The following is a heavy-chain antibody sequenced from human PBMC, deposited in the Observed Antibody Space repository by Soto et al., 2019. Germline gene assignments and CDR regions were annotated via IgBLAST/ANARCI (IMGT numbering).Heavy chain of an antibody. CDR3: SRDSQGSRLYAVDY. D-gene: IGHD3-16*02. CDR1: GFTFNTYW. CDR2: INQDGSVK. V-gene: IGHV3-7*01. J-gene: IGHJ4*02. Sequence: EVQLVESGGGLVQPGGSLRLSCATSGFTFNTYWLSWVRQAPGKGLEWVANINQDGSVKYYVDSVKGRFTISRDNAKNSVDLQMNSLRAEDTAVYYCSRDSQGSRLYAVDYWGQGTLVNVSS.